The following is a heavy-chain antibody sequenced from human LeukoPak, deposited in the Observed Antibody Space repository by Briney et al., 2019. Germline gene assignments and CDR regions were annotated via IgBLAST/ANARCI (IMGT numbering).Heavy chain of an antibody. CDR2: IWYDGTNK. J-gene: IGHJ4*02. Sequence: GGSLRLSCVASGFTFSGYGMNWVRQAPGGGLEWVAVIWYDGTNKYYADSVKGRFTISRDNSKNTLYLQMNSLRAEDTAVYYCAKSGSNWAYLEYWGQGTLVTVSS. CDR1: GFTFSGYG. D-gene: IGHD6-13*01. V-gene: IGHV3-33*06. CDR3: AKSGSNWAYLEY.